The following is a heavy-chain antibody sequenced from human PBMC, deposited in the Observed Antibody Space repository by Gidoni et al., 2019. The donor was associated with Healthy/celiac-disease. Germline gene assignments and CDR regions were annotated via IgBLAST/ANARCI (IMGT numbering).Heavy chain of an antibody. CDR2: ISSSSSYI. J-gene: IGHJ4*02. Sequence: EVQLVESGGGLVKPGGSLRLSCAASGFTFSSHSMNWVRQAPGKGLEWVSSISSSSSYIYYADSVKGRFTISRDNAKNSLYLQMNSLRAEDTAVYYCARVPGDHYYFDYWGQGTLVTVSS. V-gene: IGHV3-21*01. CDR1: GFTFSSHS. CDR3: ARVPGDHYYFDY. D-gene: IGHD7-27*01.